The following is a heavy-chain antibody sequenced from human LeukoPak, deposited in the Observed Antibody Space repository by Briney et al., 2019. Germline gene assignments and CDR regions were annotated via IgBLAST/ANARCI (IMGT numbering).Heavy chain of an antibody. CDR2: ISGSAIST. J-gene: IGHJ4*02. CDR3: AKGDDNILTGYYNSFDS. V-gene: IGHV3-23*01. D-gene: IGHD3-9*01. Sequence: GGSLRLSCAASGFTFSSYAMSWIRQAPGKGLEWVSSISGSAISTYYADSVKGRFTISRDNSRNTLYLQMNSLRAEDTALFYCAKGDDNILTGYYNSFDSWGQGTLVTVSS. CDR1: GFTFSSYA.